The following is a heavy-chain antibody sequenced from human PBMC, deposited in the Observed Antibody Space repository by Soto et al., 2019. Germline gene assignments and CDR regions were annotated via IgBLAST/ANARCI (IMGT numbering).Heavy chain of an antibody. J-gene: IGHJ4*02. CDR2: ISGSGGST. D-gene: IGHD2-8*01. CDR1: GFTFSSYA. V-gene: IGHV3-23*01. CDR3: AKAPRRYCTNGVCSDY. Sequence: GGSLRLSCAASGFTFSSYAMSCVRQAPGKGLEWVSAISGSGGSTYYADSVKGRFTISRDNSKNTLYLQMNSLRAEDTAVYYCAKAPRRYCTNGVCSDYWGQGTLVTVSS.